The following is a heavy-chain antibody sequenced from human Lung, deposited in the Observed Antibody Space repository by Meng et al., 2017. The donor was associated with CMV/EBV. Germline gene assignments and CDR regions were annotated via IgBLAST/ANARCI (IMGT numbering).Heavy chain of an antibody. CDR1: RDSSSRAIW. D-gene: IGHD1-7*01. V-gene: IGHV4-4*02. J-gene: IGHJ4*02. CDR2: VYHRGDT. CDR3: GRDQGRELINH. Sequence: VHLQESGPGLGKPSGTLSLTCTVSRDSSSRAIWWSWVRQPPGKGLEWIGEVYHRGDTNYNPSLKSRVDISVDKSKNQFYLSLFSVTAADTAVYYCGRDQGRELINHWGQGTLVTVSS.